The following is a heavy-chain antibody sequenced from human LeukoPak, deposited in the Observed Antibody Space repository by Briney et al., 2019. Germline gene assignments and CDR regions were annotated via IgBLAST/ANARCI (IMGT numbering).Heavy chain of an antibody. J-gene: IGHJ3*02. V-gene: IGHV3-11*04. CDR3: ARVSTYYYDSSGYPDAFDI. CDR1: GFTFSDYY. D-gene: IGHD3-22*01. Sequence: GGSLRLSCAASGFTFSDYYMSWIRQAPGKGLEWVSYISSSGSTIYYADSVMGRFTISRDNAKNSLYLQMNSLRAEDTAVYYCARVSTYYYDSSGYPDAFDIWGQGTMVTVSS. CDR2: ISSSGSTI.